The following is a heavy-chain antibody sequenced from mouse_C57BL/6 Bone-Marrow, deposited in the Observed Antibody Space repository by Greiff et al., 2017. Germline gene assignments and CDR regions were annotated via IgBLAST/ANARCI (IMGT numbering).Heavy chain of an antibody. Sequence: VQLQQSGPELVKPGASVKISCKASGYTFTDYYMNWVKQSHGKSLEWIGDINPNNGGTSYNQKFKGKATLTVDTSSSTAYMELRSLTSEDSAVYYCARRYYGSNSHWYFDVWGTGTTVTVSS. V-gene: IGHV1-26*01. CDR2: INPNNGGT. CDR3: ARRYYGSNSHWYFDV. J-gene: IGHJ1*03. D-gene: IGHD1-1*01. CDR1: GYTFTDYY.